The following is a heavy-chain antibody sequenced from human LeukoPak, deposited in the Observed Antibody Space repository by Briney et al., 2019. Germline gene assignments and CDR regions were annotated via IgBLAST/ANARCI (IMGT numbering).Heavy chain of an antibody. V-gene: IGHV3-30*18. CDR3: AKAPYVSGAFDI. J-gene: IGHJ3*02. D-gene: IGHD3-16*01. Sequence: GRSLRLSCAASGFTFSSYGMHWVRQAPGKGLEWVAVISYDGSNKYYADSVKGRFTISRDNSKNTLHLQMNSLRAEDTAVYYCAKAPYVSGAFDIWGQGTMVTVSS. CDR1: GFTFSSYG. CDR2: ISYDGSNK.